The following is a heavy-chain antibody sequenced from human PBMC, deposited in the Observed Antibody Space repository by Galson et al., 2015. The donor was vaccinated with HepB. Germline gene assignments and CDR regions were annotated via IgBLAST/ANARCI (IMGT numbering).Heavy chain of an antibody. Sequence: SLRLSCAASGFTFSSYAMSWVRQAPGKGLEWVSAISGSGGSTYYADSVKGRFTISRDNSKNTLYLQMISLRAEDTAVYYCAKDLEKEDGYRPVAFDIWGQGTMVTVSS. CDR3: AKDLEKEDGYRPVAFDI. CDR2: ISGSGGST. J-gene: IGHJ3*02. CDR1: GFTFSSYA. V-gene: IGHV3-23*01. D-gene: IGHD5-24*01.